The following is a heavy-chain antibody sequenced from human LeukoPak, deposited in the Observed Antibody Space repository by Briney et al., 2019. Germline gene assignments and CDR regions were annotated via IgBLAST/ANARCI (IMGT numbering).Heavy chain of an antibody. Sequence: GGSQRLSCAASGFTFRSYRMQWLRQAPGKGLVWVSRIKSDGSITTYADSVKGRFTISRDNAKNTLYLQMNSLRAEDTAIYYCTRVGYIDEGIDYWGQGTPVTVSS. CDR1: GFTFRSYR. V-gene: IGHV3-74*01. J-gene: IGHJ4*02. D-gene: IGHD5-24*01. CDR2: IKSDGSIT. CDR3: TRVGYIDEGIDY.